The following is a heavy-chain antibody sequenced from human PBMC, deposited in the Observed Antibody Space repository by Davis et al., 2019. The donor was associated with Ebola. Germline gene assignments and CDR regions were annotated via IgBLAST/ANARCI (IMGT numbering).Heavy chain of an antibody. J-gene: IGHJ3*02. V-gene: IGHV5-51*01. Sequence: ASSLKISCTCSGSRFTSYWIGWVRQMPGTGLEWMGNIHPGDSDTRYSPSFQGQVTISADKSISTAYLQWSSLKASDTAMYYCARHQRGLGAGAFNIWGQGTMVTVSS. CDR2: IHPGDSDT. CDR3: ARHQRGLGAGAFNI. D-gene: IGHD3-16*01. CDR1: GSRFTSYW.